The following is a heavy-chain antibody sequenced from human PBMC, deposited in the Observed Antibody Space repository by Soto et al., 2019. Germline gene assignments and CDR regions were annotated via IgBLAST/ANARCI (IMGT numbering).Heavy chain of an antibody. J-gene: IGHJ4*02. CDR3: ARDPLRYCSSTSFHSPL. Sequence: QVQLQESGPGLVKPSETLSLTCTVSGGSISSYYWSWIRQPAGKGLEWIGRIYTSGSTNYNPSLKSRVTMSVDTSKNQFSLKLSSVTAADTAVYYCARDPLRYCSSTSFHSPLWGQGTLVTVSS. D-gene: IGHD2-2*01. CDR2: IYTSGST. CDR1: GGSISSYY. V-gene: IGHV4-4*07.